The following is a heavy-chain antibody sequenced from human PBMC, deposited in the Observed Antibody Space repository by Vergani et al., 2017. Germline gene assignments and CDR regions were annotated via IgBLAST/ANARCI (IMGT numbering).Heavy chain of an antibody. CDR1: GYTFTSYY. D-gene: IGHD6-13*01. J-gene: IGHJ4*02. CDR2: INPSGGST. Sequence: QVQLVQSGAEVKKPGASVKVSCKASGYTFTSYYMHWVRQAPGQGREWMGIINPSGGSTNKEQKFQGRVTMTRATSTSTVYRELSSLRSEDTAVYYCAREDIAAAGKDYWGQGTLVTVSS. V-gene: IGHV1-46*03. CDR3: AREDIAAAGKDY.